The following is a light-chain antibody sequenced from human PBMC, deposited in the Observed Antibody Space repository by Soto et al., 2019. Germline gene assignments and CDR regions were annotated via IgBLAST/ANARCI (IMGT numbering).Light chain of an antibody. CDR2: AAS. CDR3: QQTDLFPRS. J-gene: IGKJ4*01. V-gene: IGKV1D-12*01. Sequence: DIQMTQSPSFVSASVGDRATISCRASQDISNWLVWYQQKPGKAPNLLIYAASSLQSGVPSRFSGSGSGTDFTLTINSLQPEDFATYFCQQTDLFPRSFGEGTKVEIK. CDR1: QDISNW.